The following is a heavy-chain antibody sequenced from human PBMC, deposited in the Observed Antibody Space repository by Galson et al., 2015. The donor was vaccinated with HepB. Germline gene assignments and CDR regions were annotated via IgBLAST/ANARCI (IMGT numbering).Heavy chain of an antibody. V-gene: IGHV5-51*01. CDR2: IYPQDSDS. Sequence: QSGAEVKKPGESLKISCKGSGYNFSSYWIVWVRQMLGKGLEWMGIIYPQDSDSRKSPSFQGQATISADKSISTAYLQWSSLKASDTAMYYCARTHGSLNWFDPWGQGTLVTVSS. CDR3: ARTHGSLNWFDP. CDR1: GYNFSSYW. J-gene: IGHJ5*02.